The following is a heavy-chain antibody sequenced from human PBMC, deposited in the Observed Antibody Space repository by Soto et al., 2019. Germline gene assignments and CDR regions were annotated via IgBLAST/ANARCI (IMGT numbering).Heavy chain of an antibody. CDR3: VSDLVRKNYYYYGMDV. CDR1: GFTFDDYT. Sequence: PGGSLRLSCAASGFTFDDYTMHWVRQAPGKGLEWVSLISWDGGSTYYADSVKGRFTISRDNSKNSLYLQMNSLRTEDTALYYCVSDLVRKNYYYYGMDVWGQGTTVTVSS. J-gene: IGHJ6*02. V-gene: IGHV3-43*01. CDR2: ISWDGGST. D-gene: IGHD6-6*01.